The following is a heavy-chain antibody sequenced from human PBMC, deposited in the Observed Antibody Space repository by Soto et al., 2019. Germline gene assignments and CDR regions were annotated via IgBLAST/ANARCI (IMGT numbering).Heavy chain of an antibody. Sequence: EVQLVESGGGLVQPGGSLRLSCAASGFTVSSNYMSWVRQAPGKGLEWVSVIYSGGSTYYADSVKGRFTISRDNSKNTRYLQMNSLRAEDTAVYYCARSPYSYGPIDYWGQGTLVTVSS. D-gene: IGHD5-18*01. CDR2: IYSGGST. CDR3: ARSPYSYGPIDY. J-gene: IGHJ4*02. V-gene: IGHV3-66*01. CDR1: GFTVSSNY.